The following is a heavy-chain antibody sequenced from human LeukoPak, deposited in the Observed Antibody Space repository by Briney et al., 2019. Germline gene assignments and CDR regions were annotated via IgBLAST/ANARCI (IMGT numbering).Heavy chain of an antibody. Sequence: GGSLRLSCAASGFTFSSYSMNWVRQAPGKGLEWVSYISSSSSYIYYADSVKGRFTISRDNAKNSLSLQMSSLGAEDTAVYYCTRGTSSGYYSDYWGQGTLVTVSS. D-gene: IGHD3-3*01. CDR1: GFTFSSYS. CDR3: TRGTSSGYYSDY. V-gene: IGHV3-21*01. CDR2: ISSSSSYI. J-gene: IGHJ4*02.